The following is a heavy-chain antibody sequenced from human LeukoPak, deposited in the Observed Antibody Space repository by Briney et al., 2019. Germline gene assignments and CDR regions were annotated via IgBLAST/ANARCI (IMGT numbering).Heavy chain of an antibody. CDR2: ISNSGDTT. Sequence: AGGSLRLSCAASGFTFSSYAMSWVRQAPGKGLEWISGISNSGDTTYDADSVKGRFTISRDNSKNTLYLQMNSLRAEDTAVYYGAKCPGSANCYTGFDYWGQGTLVTVSS. CDR1: GFTFSSYA. D-gene: IGHD2-2*02. J-gene: IGHJ4*02. CDR3: AKCPGSANCYTGFDY. V-gene: IGHV3-23*01.